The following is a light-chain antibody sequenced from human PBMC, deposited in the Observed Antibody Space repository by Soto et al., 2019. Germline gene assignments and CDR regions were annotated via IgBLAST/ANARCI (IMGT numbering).Light chain of an antibody. V-gene: IGLV2-14*01. CDR2: EVS. J-gene: IGLJ1*01. Sequence: QSALTQPASVSGSPEHSITIPCPGTNSDVGGYNYGSWYQQHPGKAPALMLYEVSHRPSGVSNRFSGSKSDNAASLTISGLQAEDEADYYCSSYTSISTLYGFGTGTKVTVL. CDR3: SSYTSISTLYG. CDR1: NSDVGGYNY.